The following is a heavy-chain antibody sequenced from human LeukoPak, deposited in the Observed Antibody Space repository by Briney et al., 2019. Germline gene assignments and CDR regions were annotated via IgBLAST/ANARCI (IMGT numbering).Heavy chain of an antibody. CDR1: GFTFNSYW. CDR3: ARAYSSSQGDYFDY. J-gene: IGHJ4*02. Sequence: GGSLRLSCAASGFTFNSYWMSWVRQAPGKGLEWVANIKQDGSEKYYVDSVKGRFTISRDNAKNSLYLQMNSLRAEDTAVYYCARAYSSSQGDYFDYWGQGTLVTVSS. CDR2: IKQDGSEK. V-gene: IGHV3-7*01. D-gene: IGHD6-13*01.